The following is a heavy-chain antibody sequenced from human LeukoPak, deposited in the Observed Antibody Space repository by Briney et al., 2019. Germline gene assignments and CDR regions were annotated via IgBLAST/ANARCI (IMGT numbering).Heavy chain of an antibody. CDR2: INPNNGGT. Sequence: ASVKVSCKASGYTFTGYYMHWVRQAPGQGLEWMGWINPNNGGTNYAQKFQGRVTMARDTSISTAYMELSRLRSDDTAVYYCAGSVYGSGSYRYYYYYMDVWGKGTTVTVSS. V-gene: IGHV1-2*02. J-gene: IGHJ6*03. CDR3: AGSVYGSGSYRYYYYYMDV. D-gene: IGHD3-10*01. CDR1: GYTFTGYY.